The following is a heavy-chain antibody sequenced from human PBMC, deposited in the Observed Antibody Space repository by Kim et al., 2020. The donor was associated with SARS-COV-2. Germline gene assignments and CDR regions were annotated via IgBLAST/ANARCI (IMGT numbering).Heavy chain of an antibody. CDR3: AKEAEALLSPYYYYVMDV. J-gene: IGHJ6*01. V-gene: IGHV3-30*18. CDR2: ISYDGSNK. CDR1: GFTFSSYG. Sequence: GGSLRLSCAASGFTFSSYGMHWVRQAPGKGLEWVAVISYDGSNKYYADSVKGRFTISRDNSKNTLYLQMNSLRAEDTAVYYCAKEAEALLSPYYYYVMDV. D-gene: IGHD2-15*01.